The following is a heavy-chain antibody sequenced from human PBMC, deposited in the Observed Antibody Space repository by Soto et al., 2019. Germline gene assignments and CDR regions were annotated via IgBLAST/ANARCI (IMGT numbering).Heavy chain of an antibody. D-gene: IGHD3-16*01. CDR3: ATGPYAYYGMDV. V-gene: IGHV1-24*01. CDR2: FDPEDGET. J-gene: IGHJ6*02. CDR1: GYTLTELS. Sequence: QAQLVQSGAEVKKPGASVKVSCKVSGYTLTELSMHWVRQAPGKGLEWMGGFDPEDGETIYAQKFQGRVTMTEDTSTDTAYMELSGLRSEDTAVYYCATGPYAYYGMDVWGQGTTVTVSS.